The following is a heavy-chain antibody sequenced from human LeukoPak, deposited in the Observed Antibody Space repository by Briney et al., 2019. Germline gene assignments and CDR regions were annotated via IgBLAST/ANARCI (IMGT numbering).Heavy chain of an antibody. CDR3: AREGYYYDSSGYYYDRNPFDY. CDR1: GFTFDDYA. Sequence: LRLSCAASGFTFDDYAMHWVRQAPGKGLEWVSGISWNSGSIGYADSVKGRFTISRDNAKNSLYLQMNSLRAEDTAVYYCAREGYYYDSSGYYYDRNPFDYWGQGTLVTVSS. CDR2: ISWNSGSI. J-gene: IGHJ4*02. V-gene: IGHV3-9*01. D-gene: IGHD3-22*01.